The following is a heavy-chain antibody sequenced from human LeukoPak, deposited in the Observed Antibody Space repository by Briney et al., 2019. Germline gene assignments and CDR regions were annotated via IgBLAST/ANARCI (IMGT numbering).Heavy chain of an antibody. CDR2: ISDSGGRT. J-gene: IGHJ6*02. CDR1: GYTSSSYA. D-gene: IGHD3-16*01. Sequence: GGSLRLSSAASGYTSSSYAMSWVRHDPGKKLEWGSAISDSGGRTDYADSVKGRFTISRHNSKNTLYLQMNSLRAEDTAVYYCARDLGVSGGMDVWGQGPTVTVSS. V-gene: IGHV3-23*01. CDR3: ARDLGVSGGMDV.